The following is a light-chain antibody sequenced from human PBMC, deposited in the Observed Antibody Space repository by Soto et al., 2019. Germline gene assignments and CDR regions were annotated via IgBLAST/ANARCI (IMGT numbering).Light chain of an antibody. Sequence: EVVMTQSPATLSVSPGERVTLSCRASQSVSDNLAWYQQKPGQAPRLLIYGASTRATTIPARFSGSGSGTEFTLTISSLQSEEFAVYYCQQSNKWPYTFGQGTKLDIK. CDR2: GAS. V-gene: IGKV3-15*01. J-gene: IGKJ2*01. CDR1: QSVSDN. CDR3: QQSNKWPYT.